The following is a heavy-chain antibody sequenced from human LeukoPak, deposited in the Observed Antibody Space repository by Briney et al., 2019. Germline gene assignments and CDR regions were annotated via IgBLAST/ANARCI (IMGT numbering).Heavy chain of an antibody. CDR3: AREVVGATGDLFDY. D-gene: IGHD1-26*01. CDR2: IIPIFGTA. Sequence: GVSVKVSCKASGYTFSSYGISWVRQAPGQGLEWMGGIIPIFGTANYAQKFQGRVTITADKSTSTAYMELSSLRSEDTAVYYCAREVVGATGDLFDYWGQGTLVTVSS. CDR1: GYTFSSYG. V-gene: IGHV1-69*06. J-gene: IGHJ4*02.